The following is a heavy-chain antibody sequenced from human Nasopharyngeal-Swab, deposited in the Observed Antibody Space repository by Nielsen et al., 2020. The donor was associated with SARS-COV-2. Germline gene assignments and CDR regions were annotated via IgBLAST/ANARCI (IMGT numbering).Heavy chain of an antibody. CDR3: ARAVGYCSSTSCYYYYGMDV. Sequence: GGSLRLSCAASGFTFSSYDMHWVRHATGKGLEWVSAIGTAGDTYYPGSVKGRFTISRENAKNSLYLQMNSLRAGDTAAYYCARAVGYCSSTSCYYYYGMDVWGQGTTVTVSS. CDR2: IGTAGDT. V-gene: IGHV3-13*04. CDR1: GFTFSSYD. J-gene: IGHJ6*02. D-gene: IGHD2-2*03.